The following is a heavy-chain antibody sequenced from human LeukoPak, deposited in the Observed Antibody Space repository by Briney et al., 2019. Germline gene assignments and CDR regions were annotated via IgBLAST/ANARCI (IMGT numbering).Heavy chain of an antibody. V-gene: IGHV3-11*01. D-gene: IGHD3-10*01. CDR2: ISSSGSTI. CDR1: GFTFSDYY. J-gene: IGHJ4*02. Sequence: KSGGSLRLSCAASGFTFSDYYMSWTRQAPGKGLEWVSYISSSGSTIYYADSVKGRFTISRDNPKNSLYLQMNSLRAEDTAVYYCAGRGPGFPPPFDYWGQGTLVTVSS. CDR3: AGRGPGFPPPFDY.